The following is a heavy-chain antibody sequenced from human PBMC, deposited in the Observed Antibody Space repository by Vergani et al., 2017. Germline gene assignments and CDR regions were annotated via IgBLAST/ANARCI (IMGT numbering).Heavy chain of an antibody. CDR2: NYYSGST. V-gene: IGHV4-59*01. CDR3: ARGGSGGWYCVY. D-gene: IGHD6-13*01. CDR1: GGPISRYY. Sequence: QVQLQESGAGLVKPWETLSLTCTGSGGPISRYYWSWIRQLPGKGLEWIGYNYYSGSTNYNPPLKSRVTISVDTSKNQLSLKLSSVTAADTAVYYCARGGSGGWYCVYWCQGTLVTVSS. J-gene: IGHJ4*02.